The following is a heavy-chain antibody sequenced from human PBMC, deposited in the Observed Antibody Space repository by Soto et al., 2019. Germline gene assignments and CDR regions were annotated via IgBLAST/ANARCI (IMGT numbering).Heavy chain of an antibody. CDR1: GFTFSSYA. V-gene: IGHV3-23*01. CDR2: MSGSGGSA. D-gene: IGHD3-10*01. J-gene: IGHJ6*03. CDR3: AKDLGYYGTGGRDYMDV. Sequence: EVQLLESGGGLVQPGGSLRLSCAASGFTFSSYAMIWVRQAPGKGLEWVSAMSGSGGSAYYADSVKGRFTISRDNSKNTLYLQMNGRRAEDTAVYYCAKDLGYYGTGGRDYMDVWGKGTTVTVSS.